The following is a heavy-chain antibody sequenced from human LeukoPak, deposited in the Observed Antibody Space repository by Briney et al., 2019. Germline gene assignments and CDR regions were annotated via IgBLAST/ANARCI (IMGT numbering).Heavy chain of an antibody. D-gene: IGHD3-10*01. CDR1: GGSVTSGFYY. J-gene: IGHJ4*02. CDR3: ARVGTYGSGSYLSWLDY. Sequence: SETLSLTCTVSGGSVTSGFYYWSWIRQPPGKGLEWIGHVYYSGSTNYNPSLKSRVTISVDTSKNQFSLKLSSVTAADTAVYYCARVGTYGSGSYLSWLDYWGQGTLVTVSS. V-gene: IGHV4-61*01. CDR2: VYYSGST.